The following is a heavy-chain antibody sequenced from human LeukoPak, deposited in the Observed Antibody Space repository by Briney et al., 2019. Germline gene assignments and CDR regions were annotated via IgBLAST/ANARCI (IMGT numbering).Heavy chain of an antibody. CDR1: GGSFSGYY. J-gene: IGHJ4*02. V-gene: IGHV4-34*01. D-gene: IGHD2-21*02. CDR2: INHSGST. Sequence: SSETLSLTCAVYGGSFSGYYWSWIRQPPGKGLEWIGEINHSGSTNYNPSLKSRVTISVDTSKNHFSLKLSSVTAADTAVYYCARRLCGSYCYSTFSYWGQGTLVTVSS. CDR3: ARRLCGSYCYSTFSY.